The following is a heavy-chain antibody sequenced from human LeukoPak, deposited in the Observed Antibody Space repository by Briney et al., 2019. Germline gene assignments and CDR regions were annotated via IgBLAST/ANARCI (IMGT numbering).Heavy chain of an antibody. J-gene: IGHJ6*04. Sequence: SETLSLTCTVSGGSDSSSSYYWSWIRQPPGKGLEWIGYIYYTGSTNYNPSLKSRVTISVDTSKNQFSLKLSSVTAADTAVYYCARDQVVSAAQRGYYYYYGMDVWGKGTTVTVSS. CDR3: ARDQVVSAAQRGYYYYYGMDV. D-gene: IGHD2-2*01. V-gene: IGHV4-61*01. CDR1: GGSDSSSSYY. CDR2: IYYTGST.